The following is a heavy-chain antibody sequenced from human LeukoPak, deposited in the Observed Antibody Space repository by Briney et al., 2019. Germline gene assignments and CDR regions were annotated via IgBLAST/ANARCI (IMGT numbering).Heavy chain of an antibody. CDR2: ITSSSSYT. D-gene: IGHD3-22*01. J-gene: IGHJ4*02. V-gene: IGHV3-21*04. Sequence: PGGSLRLSCAAPGITFSNYNMNWVRQAPGKGLEWISSITSSSSYTFYADSVKGRFTISRDNAKNSLYLQMNSLRAEDTALYYCAKDGYYDSSGYYQQFDYWGQGTLVTVSS. CDR1: GITFSNYN. CDR3: AKDGYYDSSGYYQQFDY.